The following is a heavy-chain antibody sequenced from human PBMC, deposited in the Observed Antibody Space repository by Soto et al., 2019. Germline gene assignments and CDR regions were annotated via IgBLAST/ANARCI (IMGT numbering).Heavy chain of an antibody. Sequence: QVQLVQSGAEVKKPGASVKVSCKASGYTFTSYGISWVRQAPGQGLEWMGWISAYNGNTNYVQKLQGRVTMTTDTSTSTAYMELRSLRSDDTAVYYCASYDSSGYYYFAFDIWGQGTMVTVSS. CDR2: ISAYNGNT. J-gene: IGHJ3*02. CDR1: GYTFTSYG. V-gene: IGHV1-18*01. D-gene: IGHD3-22*01. CDR3: ASYDSSGYYYFAFDI.